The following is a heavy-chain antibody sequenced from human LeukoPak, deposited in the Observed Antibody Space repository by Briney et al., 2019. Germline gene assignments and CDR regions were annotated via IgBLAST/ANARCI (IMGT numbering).Heavy chain of an antibody. CDR3: ARGRYSYGFFDY. CDR1: GASISSNNW. Sequence: SGTLSLTCAVSGASISSNNWWWFWVRQPPGKGLEWIGEIYHSGSTNYNPSLKSRVTMSVDKSKNQFSLNLSSVTAADTAVYYCARGRYSYGFFDYWGQGTLVTVSS. J-gene: IGHJ4*02. V-gene: IGHV4-4*02. D-gene: IGHD5-18*01. CDR2: IYHSGST.